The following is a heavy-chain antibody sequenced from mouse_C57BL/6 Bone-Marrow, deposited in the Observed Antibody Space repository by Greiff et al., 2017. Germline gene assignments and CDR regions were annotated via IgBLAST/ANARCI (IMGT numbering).Heavy chain of an antibody. CDR1: GYTFTSYG. CDR3: ARRANSYYCDY. Sequence: VKLMESGAELARPGASVKLSCKASGYTFTSYGISWVKQRTGQGLEWIGEIYPRSVNTYYNEKFKGKATLTADKSSSTAYMELRSLTSEDSAVYFCARRANSYYCDYWGQGITLTVSS. D-gene: IGHD3-1*01. V-gene: IGHV1-81*01. CDR2: IYPRSVNT. J-gene: IGHJ2*01.